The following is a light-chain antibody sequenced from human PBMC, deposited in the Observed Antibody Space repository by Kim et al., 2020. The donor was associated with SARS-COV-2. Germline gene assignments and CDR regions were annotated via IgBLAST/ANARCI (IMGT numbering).Light chain of an antibody. CDR3: NSRDSSGNHFVV. J-gene: IGLJ2*01. CDR2: GKN. V-gene: IGLV3-19*01. CDR1: SLRSYY. Sequence: SSELTQDPAVSVALGQTVRITCQGDSLRSYYASWYQQKPGQAPVLVIYGKNNRTSGIPDRFSGPSSGNTASLNITGAQAEDEADYYCNSRDSSGNHFVVFGGGTKLTVL.